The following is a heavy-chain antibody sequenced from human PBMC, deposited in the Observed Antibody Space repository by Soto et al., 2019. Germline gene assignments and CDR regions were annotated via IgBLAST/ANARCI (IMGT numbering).Heavy chain of an antibody. J-gene: IGHJ6*02. CDR1: GFTFTSSA. D-gene: IGHD2-15*01. CDR3: AAERDCSGGSCYSYYGMDV. V-gene: IGHV1-58*01. CDR2: IVVGSGNT. Sequence: SVKVSCKASGFTFTSSAVQWVRQARGQRLEWIGWIVVGSGNTNYAQKFQERVTITRDMSTSTAYMELSSLRSEDTAVYYCAAERDCSGGSCYSYYGMDVWGQGTTVTVSS.